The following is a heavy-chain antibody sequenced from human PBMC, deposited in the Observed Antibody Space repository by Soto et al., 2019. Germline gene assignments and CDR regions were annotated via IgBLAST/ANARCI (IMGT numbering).Heavy chain of an antibody. Sequence: GGSLRLSCASSGFTFGDFGMSWVRQAPGKGLEWVAVISAGADATYYAASVKGRFTLSGDNSKNILYLQMNSLTVADTAVYYCEKKLTTYAVDPADYWGQGTKVTV. CDR3: EKKLTTYAVDPADY. CDR2: ISAGADAT. CDR1: GFTFGDFG. J-gene: IGHJ4*02. V-gene: IGHV3-23*01. D-gene: IGHD3-3*01.